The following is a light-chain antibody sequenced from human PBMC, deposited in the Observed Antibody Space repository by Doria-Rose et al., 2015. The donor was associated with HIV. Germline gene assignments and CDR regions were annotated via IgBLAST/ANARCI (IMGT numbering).Light chain of an antibody. J-gene: IGLJ2*01. CDR3: CSYAGSSTFLV. Sequence: GSPGQSIPISCTGTSSDVGGYNYVSWYQQHPGKAPKLMIYDVSKRPSGVSNRFSGSKSGNTASLTISRLQAEDEADYYCCSYAGSSTFLVFGGGTKLTVL. V-gene: IGLV2-23*02. CDR2: DVS. CDR1: SSDVGGYNY.